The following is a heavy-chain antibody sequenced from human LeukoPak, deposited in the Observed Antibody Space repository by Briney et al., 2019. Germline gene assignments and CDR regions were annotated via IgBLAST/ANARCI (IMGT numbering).Heavy chain of an antibody. CDR1: GFLFSAYS. V-gene: IGHV3-21*01. CDR2: ISTSGPYI. CDR3: ARDLVVRGVTYYYDY. J-gene: IGHJ4*02. D-gene: IGHD3-10*01. Sequence: GGSLRLSCAASGFLFSAYSMNWVRQAPEKGLEWVSSISTSGPYINYADSVKGRFTIARDDAENSLYLQMNSLRVDDTAVYYCARDLVVRGVTYYYDYWGRGTPVTVSS.